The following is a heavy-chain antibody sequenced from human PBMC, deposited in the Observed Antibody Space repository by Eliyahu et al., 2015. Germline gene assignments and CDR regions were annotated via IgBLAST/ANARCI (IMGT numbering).Heavy chain of an antibody. CDR1: GFSXSTXXVX. CDR3: AHRRLHYYDSSGYYDYFDY. CDR2: IYWDDDK. V-gene: IGHV2-5*02. J-gene: IGHJ4*02. D-gene: IGHD3-22*01. Sequence: QITLKESGPTLVKPTQTLTLTCTFSGFSXSTXXVXVGWIRXPPGKALEWLALIYWDDDKRYSPSLKSRLTITKDTSKNQVVLTMTNMDPVDTATYYCAHRRLHYYDSSGYYDYFDYWGQGTLVTVSS.